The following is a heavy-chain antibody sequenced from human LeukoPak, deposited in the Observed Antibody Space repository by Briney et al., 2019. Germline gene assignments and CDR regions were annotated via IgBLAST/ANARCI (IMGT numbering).Heavy chain of an antibody. CDR2: INHSGST. D-gene: IGHD5-18*01. CDR1: GGSFSGYY. J-gene: IGHJ4*01. CDR3: ARDPSVDTAMDPKY. Sequence: SETLSLTCAVYGGSFSGYYWSWIRQPPGKGLEWIGEINHSGSTNYNPSLKSRVTISVDTSKNQFSLKLSSVTAADTAVYYCARDPSVDTAMDPKYWGPGTLVTVSS. V-gene: IGHV4-34*01.